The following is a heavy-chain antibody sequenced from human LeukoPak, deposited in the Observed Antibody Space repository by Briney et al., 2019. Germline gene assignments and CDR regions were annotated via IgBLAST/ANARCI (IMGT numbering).Heavy chain of an antibody. CDR2: IIPIFGTA. V-gene: IGHV1-69*05. D-gene: IGHD3-22*01. Sequence: ASVKVSCKASGGTFSSYAISWVRQAPGQGLEWMGGIIPIFGTANYAQKFQGRVTITTDESTSTAYMGLSSLRSEDTAVYYCARGSDSYSSGYWDWGQGTLVTVSS. CDR3: ARGSDSYSSGYWD. CDR1: GGTFSSYA. J-gene: IGHJ4*02.